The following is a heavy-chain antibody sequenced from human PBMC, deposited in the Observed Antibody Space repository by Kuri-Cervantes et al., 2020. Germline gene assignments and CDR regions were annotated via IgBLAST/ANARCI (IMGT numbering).Heavy chain of an antibody. Sequence: ASVKVSCKASGYTFTGYYMHWVRQAPGQGLEWMGWINPNSGGTNYAQKFQGRATMTRDTSISTAYMELSRLGSDDTAVYYCAREFENSSGYNWFDPWGQGTLVTVSS. CDR3: AREFENSSGYNWFDP. J-gene: IGHJ5*02. CDR1: GYTFTGYY. V-gene: IGHV1-2*02. CDR2: INPNSGGT. D-gene: IGHD6-19*01.